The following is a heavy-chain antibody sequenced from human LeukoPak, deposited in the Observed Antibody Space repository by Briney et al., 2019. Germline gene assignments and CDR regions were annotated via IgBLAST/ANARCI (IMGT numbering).Heavy chain of an antibody. D-gene: IGHD2-8*01. V-gene: IGHV3-23*01. Sequence: GGSLRLSCAGSGFMFTSYALSWVRQAPGKGLEWVATVSGIGDNTHYADSVKGRFTISRDNSKNMVFLQMTSLRVEDTAVYYCAKVPSNGGNSDDFWGQGTQGTVSS. J-gene: IGHJ4*02. CDR1: GFMFTSYA. CDR3: AKVPSNGGNSDDF. CDR2: VSGIGDNT.